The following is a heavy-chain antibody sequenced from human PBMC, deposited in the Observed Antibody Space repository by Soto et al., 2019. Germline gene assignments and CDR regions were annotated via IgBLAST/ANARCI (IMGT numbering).Heavy chain of an antibody. J-gene: IGHJ6*02. Sequence: QVQLVQSGAEVKKPGASVKVSCKASGYTFTSYAMHWVRQAPGQRLEWMGWINAGNGNTKYSQKFQGRVTITRDISASKAYMEMSSLRYEDTAVYYCASSYSKYALIDYYYYGMDVWGQGTTVTVSS. CDR3: ASSYSKYALIDYYYYGMDV. CDR2: INAGNGNT. D-gene: IGHD4-4*01. V-gene: IGHV1-3*01. CDR1: GYTFTSYA.